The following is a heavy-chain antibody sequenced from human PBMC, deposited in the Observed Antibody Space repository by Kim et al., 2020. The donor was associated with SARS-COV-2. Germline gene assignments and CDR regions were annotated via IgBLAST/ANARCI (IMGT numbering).Heavy chain of an antibody. J-gene: IGHJ5*02. D-gene: IGHD2-2*02. V-gene: IGHV3-48*01. CDR3: ARGGYCSTTNCFTFSDGLDP. CDR1: GFTFSSYS. Sequence: GGSLRFSCAASGFTFSSYSMNWVRQAPGKGLEWISYITNNNNIRSYADSVKGRFTISRDNAENSLYLQMNSLRVEDTALYYCARGGYCSTTNCFTFSDGLDPWGQGTLVTVSS. CDR2: ITNNNNIR.